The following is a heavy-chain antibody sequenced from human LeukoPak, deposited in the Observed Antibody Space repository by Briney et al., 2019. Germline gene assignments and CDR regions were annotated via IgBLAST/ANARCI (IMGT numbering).Heavy chain of an antibody. D-gene: IGHD6-6*01. J-gene: IGHJ4*02. Sequence: SETLSLTCTVSGGSISTYYWSWIRRPPGKGLEWIAYIHSSGPTNYNPSLKSRITISVDTSKNQFSLKLSSVTAADTAVYYCARHDAGIAARPFDNWGQGTLVTVSS. CDR1: GGSISTYY. CDR3: ARHDAGIAARPFDN. V-gene: IGHV4-59*08. CDR2: IHSSGPT.